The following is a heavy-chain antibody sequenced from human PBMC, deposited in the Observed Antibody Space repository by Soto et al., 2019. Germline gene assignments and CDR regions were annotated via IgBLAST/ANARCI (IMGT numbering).Heavy chain of an antibody. CDR1: GFTFSDYY. J-gene: IGHJ3*02. Sequence: QVQLVESGGGLVKPGGSLRISCAASGFTFSDYYMSWIRQAPGKGLEWVSYIGTSSSYTNYADSVKGRFTISRDNAKNSLYLQMNSLRAEDTAVYYCARDADILTGSDAFDIWGQGTMVTVSS. D-gene: IGHD3-9*01. CDR2: IGTSSSYT. V-gene: IGHV3-11*05. CDR3: ARDADILTGSDAFDI.